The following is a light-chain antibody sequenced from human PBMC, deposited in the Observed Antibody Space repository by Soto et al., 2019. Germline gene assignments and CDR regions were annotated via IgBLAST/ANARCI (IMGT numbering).Light chain of an antibody. V-gene: IGKV3-15*01. Sequence: EIVMTQSPATLSVSPGERATLSCRASQSVSSNLAWYQQKPGQAPRLLIYGASTRATGIPARFSGSGSGTEFTLTISSLQPEDSATYFCLQDSGYSWTFGQGTKVEVK. CDR2: GAS. J-gene: IGKJ1*01. CDR1: QSVSSN. CDR3: LQDSGYSWT.